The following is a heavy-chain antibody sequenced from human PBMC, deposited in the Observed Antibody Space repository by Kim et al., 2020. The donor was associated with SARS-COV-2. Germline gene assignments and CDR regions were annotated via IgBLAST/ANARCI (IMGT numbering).Heavy chain of an antibody. V-gene: IGHV4-59*08. Sequence: SETLSLTCTVSGGSISSYYWSWIRQPPGKGLEWIGYIYYSGITNYNPPLKSRVTISVDTSKNQFSLKLSSVTAADTAVYYCASGGYSYGFYGMDVWSQGTTVTVSS. CDR2: IYYSGIT. J-gene: IGHJ6*02. CDR1: GGSISSYY. CDR3: ASGGYSYGFYGMDV. D-gene: IGHD5-18*01.